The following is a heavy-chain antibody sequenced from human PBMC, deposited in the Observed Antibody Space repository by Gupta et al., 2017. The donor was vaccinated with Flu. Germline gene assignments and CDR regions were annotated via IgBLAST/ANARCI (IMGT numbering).Heavy chain of an antibody. J-gene: IGHJ4*02. Sequence: QVQLVQSGAEVKKPGSLVKVSCKASGVTFSTYAINWVRQAPGQGVEGMGGIIPVLGPTNSDQKFRGRVTITADESTSTAYMEISSLSSEETAVYYCARKGGGHCSGGSCYSFDFWGQGTLVTVSS. V-gene: IGHV1-69*01. CDR3: ARKGGGHCSGGSCYSFDF. D-gene: IGHD2-15*01. CDR2: IIPVLGPT. CDR1: GVTFSTYA.